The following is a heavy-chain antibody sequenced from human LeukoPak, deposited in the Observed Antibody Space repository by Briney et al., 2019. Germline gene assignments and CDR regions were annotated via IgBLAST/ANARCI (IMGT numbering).Heavy chain of an antibody. CDR1: GGSFSSSSYY. J-gene: IGHJ4*02. CDR2: IYYSGST. Sequence: SETLSLTCAVYGGSFSSSSYYWGWIRQPPGKGLEWIGSIYYSGSTYYNPSLKSRVTISVDTSKNQFSLKLSSVTAADTAVYYCAYDSSGYDGYYFDYWGQGTLVTVSS. D-gene: IGHD3-22*01. CDR3: AYDSSGYDGYYFDY. V-gene: IGHV4-39*01.